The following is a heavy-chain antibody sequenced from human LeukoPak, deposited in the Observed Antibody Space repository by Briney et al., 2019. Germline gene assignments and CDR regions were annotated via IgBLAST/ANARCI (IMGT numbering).Heavy chain of an antibody. Sequence: GGSLRLSCAASGFTFSSYAMTWVRQAPGKGLEWVSAIGGSGAGTYYADSVKGRFTISRDNSKSTLYLQMNSLRVEDTAVYYCAKNGGDSYGTGHSDYWGQGTLVTVSS. J-gene: IGHJ4*02. V-gene: IGHV3-23*01. CDR3: AKNGGDSYGTGHSDY. D-gene: IGHD5-18*01. CDR2: IGGSGAGT. CDR1: GFTFSSYA.